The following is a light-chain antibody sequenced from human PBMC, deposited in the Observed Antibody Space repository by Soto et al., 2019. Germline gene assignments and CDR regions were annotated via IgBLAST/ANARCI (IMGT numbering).Light chain of an antibody. CDR3: QQYFASSWT. CDR2: ATS. CDR1: QSIDKSY. V-gene: IGKV3-20*01. Sequence: EIVWTQSTGTLSSSPGERATLSCRASQSIDKSYFAWYQHKPGQAPRLLIYATSSRATGIPDRFGGSGSGTDFTLTINRLEPEDCAVYYCQQYFASSWTFGQGTKVDIK. J-gene: IGKJ1*01.